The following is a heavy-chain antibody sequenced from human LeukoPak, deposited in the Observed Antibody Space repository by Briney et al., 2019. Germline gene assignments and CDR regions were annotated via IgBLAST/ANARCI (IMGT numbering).Heavy chain of an antibody. CDR3: ARDVAAAGTIGDNRFDP. CDR2: IIPIFGTA. CDR1: GGTFSSYA. D-gene: IGHD6-13*01. V-gene: IGHV1-69*01. J-gene: IGHJ5*02. Sequence: GSSVKVSCKASGGTFSSYAISWVRQAPGQGLEWMGGIIPIFGTANYAQKFQGRVTITADESTSTAYMELSSLRSEDTAVYYCARDVAAAGTIGDNRFDPWGQGTLVTVSS.